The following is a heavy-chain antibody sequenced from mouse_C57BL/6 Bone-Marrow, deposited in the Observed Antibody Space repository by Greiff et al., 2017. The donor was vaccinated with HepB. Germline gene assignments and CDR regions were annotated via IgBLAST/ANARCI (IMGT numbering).Heavy chain of an antibody. CDR1: GYTFTSYW. J-gene: IGHJ2*01. Sequence: QVQLQQPGAELVKPGASVKMSCKASGYTFTSYWITWVKQRPGQGLEWIGDIYPGSGSTNYNEKFTSKATLTVDTSSSTAYMQLSSLTSEDSAVYYCARGIRAYYGSLDYWGQGTTLTVSS. CDR2: IYPGSGST. V-gene: IGHV1-55*01. D-gene: IGHD1-1*01. CDR3: ARGIRAYYGSLDY.